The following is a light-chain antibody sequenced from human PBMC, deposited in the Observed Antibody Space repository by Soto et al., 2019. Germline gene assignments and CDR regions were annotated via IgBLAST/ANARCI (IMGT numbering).Light chain of an antibody. CDR1: RSNIGSNT. Sequence: QSVLTQPPSASGTPGQRVTISCSGSRSNIGSNTVNWYQQLPGTAPKLLIYSNNQRPSGVPDRFSGSKSGTSASLAISGLQSEDEADYYCAAWDDSLNGRGVFGGGTQLTVL. V-gene: IGLV1-44*01. CDR2: SNN. J-gene: IGLJ3*02. CDR3: AAWDDSLNGRGV.